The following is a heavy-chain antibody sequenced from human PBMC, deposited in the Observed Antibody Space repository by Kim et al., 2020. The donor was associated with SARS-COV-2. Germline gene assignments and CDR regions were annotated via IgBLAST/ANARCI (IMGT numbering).Heavy chain of an antibody. CDR1: GFTFSSYA. J-gene: IGHJ3*02. D-gene: IGHD6-19*01. CDR3: ARGGSSGWYNDAFDI. V-gene: IGHV3-30*04. CDR2: ISYDGSNK. Sequence: GGSLRLSCAASGFTFSSYAMHWVRQAPGKGLEWVAVISYDGSNKYYADSVKGRFTISRDNSKNTLYLQMNSLRAEDTAVYYCARGGSSGWYNDAFDIWGQGTMVTVSS.